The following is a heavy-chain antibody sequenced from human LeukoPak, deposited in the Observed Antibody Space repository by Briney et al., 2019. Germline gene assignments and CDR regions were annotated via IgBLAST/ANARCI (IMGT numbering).Heavy chain of an antibody. CDR3: ARPARDYYYYMDV. Sequence: PSETLSLTCTVSGGSIAGSSYYWGWIRQPPGKGLEWIGSIYYSGNTYYNPSLKSRVTISVDMPKNQFSLKLSSVTAADTAVYYCARPARDYYYYMDVWGKGTTVTVSS. D-gene: IGHD6-25*01. J-gene: IGHJ6*03. V-gene: IGHV4-39*01. CDR1: GGSIAGSSYY. CDR2: IYYSGNT.